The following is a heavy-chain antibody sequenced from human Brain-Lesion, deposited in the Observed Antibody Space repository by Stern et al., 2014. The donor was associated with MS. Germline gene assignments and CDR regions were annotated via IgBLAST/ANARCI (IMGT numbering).Heavy chain of an antibody. J-gene: IGHJ4*02. V-gene: IGHV1-2*04. CDR1: GNSFTHFY. CDR2: INPNSGGT. D-gene: IGHD2-2*01. Sequence: QVQLGQSGAEVKKPGASVRVSCEASGNSFTHFYIHWVRQAPGQGLERMGWINPNSGGTKFAQKFQGWITITRDTSMTTAYMEVTSLTSDDTAVYYCARGGRYYADYWGQGTLVTVSS. CDR3: ARGGRYYADY.